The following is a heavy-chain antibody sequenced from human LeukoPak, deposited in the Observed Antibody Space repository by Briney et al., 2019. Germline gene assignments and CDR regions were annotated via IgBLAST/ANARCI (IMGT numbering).Heavy chain of an antibody. CDR3: ARGGELRYFDWLLSGAFDI. J-gene: IGHJ3*02. Sequence: SVKVSCKASGYTFTGYYMHWVRQAPGQGLEWMGWINPNSGGTNYAHKFQGWVTITRDTSISTAYMELSRLRSDDTAVYYCARGGELRYFDWLLSGAFDIWGQGTMVTVSS. CDR2: INPNSGGT. V-gene: IGHV1-2*04. D-gene: IGHD3-9*01. CDR1: GYTFTGYY.